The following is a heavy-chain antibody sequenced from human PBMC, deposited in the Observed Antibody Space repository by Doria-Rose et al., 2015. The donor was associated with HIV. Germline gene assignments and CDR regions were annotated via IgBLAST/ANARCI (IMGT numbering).Heavy chain of an antibody. CDR3: ARDRRITTSSWYFFDY. CDR2: ISSSDSTI. D-gene: IGHD6-13*01. V-gene: IGHV3-11*04. Sequence: RQTPGKGLEWISYISSSDSTIYYADSVKGRFTISRDNAKNSLYLHMNSLRADDTAVYYCARDRRITTSSWYFFDYWGQGTLVTVSS. J-gene: IGHJ4*02.